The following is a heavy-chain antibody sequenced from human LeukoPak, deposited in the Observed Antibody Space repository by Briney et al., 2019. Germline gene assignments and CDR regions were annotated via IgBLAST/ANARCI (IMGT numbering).Heavy chain of an antibody. V-gene: IGHV1-69*13. CDR2: IIPIFGTA. CDR3: AWSWGAYSSSYTFDY. D-gene: IGHD6-13*01. CDR1: GGTFSSYA. Sequence: ASVKVSCKASGGTFSSYAISWVRQAPGQGLEWMGGIIPIFGTANYAQKFQGRVTITADESTSTAYMELSSLRSEDTAVYYCAWSWGAYSSSYTFDYWGQGTLVTVSS. J-gene: IGHJ4*02.